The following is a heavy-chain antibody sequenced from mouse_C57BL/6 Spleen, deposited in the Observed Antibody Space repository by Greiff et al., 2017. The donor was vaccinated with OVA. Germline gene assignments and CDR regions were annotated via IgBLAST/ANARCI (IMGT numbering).Heavy chain of an antibody. D-gene: IGHD1-1*01. Sequence: QVQLKQSGAELARPGASVKLSCKASGYTFTSYGISWVKQRTGQGLEWIGEIYPRSGNTYYNEKFKGKATLTADKSSSTAYMELRSLTSEDSAVYFCARDWYYYGSSYNYFDYWGQGTTLTVSS. V-gene: IGHV1-81*01. J-gene: IGHJ2*01. CDR1: GYTFTSYG. CDR3: ARDWYYYGSSYNYFDY. CDR2: IYPRSGNT.